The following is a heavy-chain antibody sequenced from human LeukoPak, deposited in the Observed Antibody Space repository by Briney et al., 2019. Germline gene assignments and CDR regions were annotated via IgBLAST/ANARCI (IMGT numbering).Heavy chain of an antibody. CDR2: ISSSSSYI. J-gene: IGHJ6*03. CDR1: GGSISSSS. Sequence: ETLSLTCTVSGGSISSSSYYWGWIRQPPGKGLGWVSSISSSSSYIYYADSVKGRFTISRDNAKNSLYLQMNSLRAEDTALYYCARVAPYYYGSGSYQIARYYYYYYMDVWGKGTTVTVSS. V-gene: IGHV3-21*04. D-gene: IGHD3-10*01. CDR3: ARVAPYYYGSGSYQIARYYYYYYMDV.